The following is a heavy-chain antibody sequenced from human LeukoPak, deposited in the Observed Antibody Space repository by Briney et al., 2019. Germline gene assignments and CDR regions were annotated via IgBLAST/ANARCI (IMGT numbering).Heavy chain of an antibody. Sequence: PSETLSLTCTVSGGSISSYYWSWIRQPPGKGLEWIGYIYYSGSTNYNPSLKSRVTISVDTSKNQFSLKLSSVTAADTAVYYCARDPAVAGTRLFDYWGQGTLVAVSS. CDR1: GGSISSYY. V-gene: IGHV4-59*01. CDR3: ARDPAVAGTRLFDY. D-gene: IGHD6-19*01. J-gene: IGHJ4*02. CDR2: IYYSGST.